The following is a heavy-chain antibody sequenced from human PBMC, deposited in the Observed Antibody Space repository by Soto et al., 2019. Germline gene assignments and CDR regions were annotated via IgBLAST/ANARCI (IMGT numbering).Heavy chain of an antibody. Sequence: QVQLVQSGAEVKKPGSSVKVSCKASGGTFSSYTIYWVRQAPGQGLEWMGRITPILGIANSAQKFQGRVTXTXXKSTSTAYMELSSLRYEDTAVYYCAREPYGDYSGYWGQGTLVTVSS. J-gene: IGHJ4*02. V-gene: IGHV1-69*08. D-gene: IGHD4-17*01. CDR1: GGTFSSYT. CDR2: ITPILGIA. CDR3: AREPYGDYSGY.